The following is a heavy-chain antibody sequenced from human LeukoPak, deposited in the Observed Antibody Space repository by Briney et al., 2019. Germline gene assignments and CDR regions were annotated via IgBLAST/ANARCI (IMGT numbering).Heavy chain of an antibody. CDR3: ATGITMIVVGRDAFDI. J-gene: IGHJ3*02. CDR2: FDPEDGET. D-gene: IGHD3-22*01. V-gene: IGHV1-24*01. CDR1: GYTLTELS. Sequence: ASVKVSCKVSGYTLTELSMHWVRQATGKGLEWMGGFDPEDGETIYAQRFQGRVTMTEDTSTDTAYMELSSLRSEDTAVYYCATGITMIVVGRDAFDIWGQGTMVTVSS.